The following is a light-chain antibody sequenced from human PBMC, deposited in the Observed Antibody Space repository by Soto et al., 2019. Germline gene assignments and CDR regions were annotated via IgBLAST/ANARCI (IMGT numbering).Light chain of an antibody. CDR1: SSDVGGYNS. CDR3: CSYVVSYSYV. V-gene: IGLV2-11*01. Sequence: QSVLTQPRSVSGSPGQSVTISCTGASSDVGGYNSVSWYQQHPGKAPKLMIYDVTKRPSGVPDRFSGSKSGYTASLTISGLQAEDEADYYCCSYVVSYSYVFGTGTKVTVL. CDR2: DVT. J-gene: IGLJ1*01.